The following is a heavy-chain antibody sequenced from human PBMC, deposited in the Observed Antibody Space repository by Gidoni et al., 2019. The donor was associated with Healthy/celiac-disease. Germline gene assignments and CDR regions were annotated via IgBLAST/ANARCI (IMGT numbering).Heavy chain of an antibody. J-gene: IGHJ3*01. CDR2: INPDGSER. Sequence: EGQLVESGGNLVQPGGSLRLSCAASGFTFSNDWMSWVRQAPGKGLEWVANINPDGSERNYVDSVKGRFTISRDNAKNSIHLQVNSLRVEDTAVYFCARHHYAFDSRGQGTMVIVSS. CDR3: ARHHYAFDS. CDR1: GFTFSNDW. V-gene: IGHV3-7*04.